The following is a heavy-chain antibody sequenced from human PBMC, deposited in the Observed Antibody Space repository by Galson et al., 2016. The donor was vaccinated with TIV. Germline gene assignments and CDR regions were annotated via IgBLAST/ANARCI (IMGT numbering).Heavy chain of an antibody. CDR3: VRHSTSGFPGIEMAARRRTFDV. J-gene: IGHJ3*01. D-gene: IGHD6-19*01. CDR2: INHSGST. CDR1: GGSMTSAEYY. V-gene: IGHV4-30-4*01. Sequence: TLSLTCTVSGGSMTSAEYYWSWVRQPPGREVEWIGEINHSGSTNYNPSLESRVTISVDTSKNQFSLELMSVTAADTAVYYCVRHSTSGFPGIEMAARRRTFDVWGQGTMVTVSS.